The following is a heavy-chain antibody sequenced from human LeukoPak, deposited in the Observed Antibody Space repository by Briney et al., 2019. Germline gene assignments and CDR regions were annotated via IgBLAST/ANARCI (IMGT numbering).Heavy chain of an antibody. CDR3: ARSVFRNYDFWSGYIRPHYYYYGMDV. D-gene: IGHD3-3*01. V-gene: IGHV3-21*01. J-gene: IGHJ6*02. Sequence: GGSLRLSCAASGFTFSSYSMNWVRQAPGKGLEWVSSISSSSSYIYYADSVKGRFTISRDNAKNSLYLQMNSLRAEDTAVYYCARSVFRNYDFWSGYIRPHYYYYGMDVWGQGTTVTVSS. CDR1: GFTFSSYS. CDR2: ISSSSSYI.